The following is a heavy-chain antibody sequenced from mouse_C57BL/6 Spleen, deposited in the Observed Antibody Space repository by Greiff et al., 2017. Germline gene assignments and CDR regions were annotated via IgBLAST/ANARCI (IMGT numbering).Heavy chain of an antibody. J-gene: IGHJ1*03. CDR3: ARGNYDDWYFDV. CDR1: GFNFKDYY. V-gene: IGHV14-2*01. CDR2: IDPEDGET. D-gene: IGHD2-1*01. Sequence: VQLQQSGAELVKPGASVKLSCTASGFNFKDYYMHWVKQRPEQGLEWIGRIDPEDGETNYAPKFQGKATITEDTSSNTAYLQLSSLTSEDTAVYYCARGNYDDWYFDVWGTGTTVTVSS.